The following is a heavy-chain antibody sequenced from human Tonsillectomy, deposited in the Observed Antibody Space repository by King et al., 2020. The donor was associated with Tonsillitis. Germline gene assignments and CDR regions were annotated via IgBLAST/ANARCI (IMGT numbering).Heavy chain of an antibody. CDR3: ARETYSSLPTVAEYFHH. CDR1: GGSISSSNW. V-gene: IGHV4-4*02. D-gene: IGHD6-19*01. J-gene: IGHJ1*01. Sequence: QMQLQESGPGLVKPSGTLSLTCAVSGGSISSSNWWSWVRQTPGKGLEWIGEIYHSGSTKHNPSLKSRVTISVDKSKNQFSLKLSTVTAADTAVYYCARETYSSLPTVAEYFHHWGQGTLVTVSS. CDR2: IYHSGST.